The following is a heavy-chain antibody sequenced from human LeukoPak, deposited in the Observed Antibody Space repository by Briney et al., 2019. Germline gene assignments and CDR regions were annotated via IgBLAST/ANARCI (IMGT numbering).Heavy chain of an antibody. CDR3: ARDRYGDYSFDY. Sequence: PGGSLRLSCAASRFIFSNYAMNWVRQPPGRGLQWVAGITGSGDSTYYADSVKGRFTISRDNSKNMLYLEMNSLRDEDTADYYCARDRYGDYSFDYRGQGILVTVSS. V-gene: IGHV3-23*01. D-gene: IGHD4-17*01. CDR1: RFIFSNYA. CDR2: ITGSGDST. J-gene: IGHJ4*02.